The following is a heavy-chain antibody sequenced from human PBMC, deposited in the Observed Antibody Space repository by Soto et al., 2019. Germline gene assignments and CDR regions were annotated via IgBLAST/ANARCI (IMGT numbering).Heavy chain of an antibody. D-gene: IGHD2-21*01. Sequence: EVQLVESGGGLVQPGRSLRLSCAASGFIFSSYSMNWVRQAPGKGLEWVSYISSSSSTIYYADSVKGRFTISGDNAKNSLYLQMNSLRDEDTALYYCARGFHNFDYWGQGTLVTVSS. V-gene: IGHV3-48*02. CDR2: ISSSSSTI. CDR1: GFIFSSYS. CDR3: ARGFHNFDY. J-gene: IGHJ4*02.